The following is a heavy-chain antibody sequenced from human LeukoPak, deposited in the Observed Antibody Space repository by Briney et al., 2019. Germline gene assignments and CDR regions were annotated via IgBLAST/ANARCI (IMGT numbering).Heavy chain of an antibody. CDR1: GYTFTSYD. CDR2: MNPNSGNT. V-gene: IGHV1-8*01. CDR3: ARVASSGWYFVGFDY. J-gene: IGHJ4*02. Sequence: ASVKVSCKASGYTFTSYDINWVRQATGQGLEWMGWMNPNSGNTGYAQKFQGRVTMTRNTSISSAYMELSSLRSEDTAVYNCARVASSGWYFVGFDYWGQGTLVTVSS. D-gene: IGHD6-19*01.